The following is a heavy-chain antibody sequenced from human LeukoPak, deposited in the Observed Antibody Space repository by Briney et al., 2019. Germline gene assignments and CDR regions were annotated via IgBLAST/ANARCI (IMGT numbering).Heavy chain of an antibody. CDR2: VAFDGTGI. CDR3: VRDARGSLDY. CDR1: GFTFSTSA. V-gene: IGHV3-30-3*01. Sequence: GGSLRLSCAASGFTFSTSAMHWVRQAPGKGLESVTIVAFDGTGINYIDSVKGRFTISRDNSKNTLYLEMNSLRTEDTAVYYCVRDARGSLDYGGQGTLVTVSS. J-gene: IGHJ4*02.